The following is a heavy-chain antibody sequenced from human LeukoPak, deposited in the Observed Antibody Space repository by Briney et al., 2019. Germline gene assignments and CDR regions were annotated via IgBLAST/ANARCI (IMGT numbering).Heavy chain of an antibody. Sequence: AGGSLRLSCVASGFTFSNYAMSWVRQAPGKGLEWVSGIVNSGGSTYYADSVRGRLTISRDNSKKTVYLQMSSLRGDDTAIYCCAKDRAGYSYGMFDSWGQGTLVTVSS. V-gene: IGHV3-23*01. CDR3: AKDRAGYSYGMFDS. CDR1: GFTFSNYA. D-gene: IGHD5-18*01. J-gene: IGHJ4*02. CDR2: IVNSGGST.